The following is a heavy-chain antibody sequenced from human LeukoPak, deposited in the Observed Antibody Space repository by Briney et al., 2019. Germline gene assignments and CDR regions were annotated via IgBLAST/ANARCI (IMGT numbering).Heavy chain of an antibody. CDR1: GFTFSSYG. V-gene: IGHV3-33*01. CDR2: IWYDGSNK. J-gene: IGHJ6*02. D-gene: IGHD3-16*01. CDR3: AGADVLYYGMDV. Sequence: GGSLRLSCAASGFTFSSYGMHWVRQAPGKGLEWVAVIWYDGSNKYYADSVKGRFTISRDNSKNTLYLQMNSLRAEDTAVYYCAGADVLYYGMDVWGQGTTVTVSS.